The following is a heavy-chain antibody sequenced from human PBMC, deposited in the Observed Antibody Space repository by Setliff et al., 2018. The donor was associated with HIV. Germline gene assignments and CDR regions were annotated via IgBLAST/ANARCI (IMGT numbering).Heavy chain of an antibody. J-gene: IGHJ5*02. CDR2: IVPLLGIA. Sequence: SVKVSCKASGGTFSNYAISWVRQAPGQGLEWMGGIVPLLGIATYAQNFRGRITISADKSTDTAYMELSTLRFEDTAVYYCARAPGDYEVWFDPWGQGTLVTVSS. CDR3: ARAPGDYEVWFDP. D-gene: IGHD4-17*01. V-gene: IGHV1-69*10. CDR1: GGTFSNYA.